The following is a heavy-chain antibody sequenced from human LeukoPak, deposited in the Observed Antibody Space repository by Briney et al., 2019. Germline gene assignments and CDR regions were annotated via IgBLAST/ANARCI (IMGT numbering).Heavy chain of an antibody. Sequence: GESLRLSCAASGFTLSTYWMHWVRQAPGKGLVWVARINSDGSSTNYADSVKGRFTISRDNAKNTLYLQMNSLRAEDTAVYYCARGQWLVSHWYFDLWGRGTLVTVSS. J-gene: IGHJ2*01. D-gene: IGHD6-19*01. CDR3: ARGQWLVSHWYFDL. V-gene: IGHV3-74*01. CDR2: INSDGSST. CDR1: GFTLSTYW.